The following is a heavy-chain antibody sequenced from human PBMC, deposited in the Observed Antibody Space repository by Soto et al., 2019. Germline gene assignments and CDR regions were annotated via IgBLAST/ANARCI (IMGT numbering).Heavy chain of an antibody. CDR1: GFTFSNYG. CDR2: ISYDGSNK. Sequence: GGSLRLSCTASGFTFSNYGMHWVRQAPGKGLKWVAVISYDGSNKYYADSVKGRFTISRDNSKNTLYLQMNSLRAEDTAVYYCARGRDYLGGDFDYWGQGTLVTVSS. CDR3: ARGRDYLGGDFDY. D-gene: IGHD3-16*01. J-gene: IGHJ4*02. V-gene: IGHV3-30-3*01.